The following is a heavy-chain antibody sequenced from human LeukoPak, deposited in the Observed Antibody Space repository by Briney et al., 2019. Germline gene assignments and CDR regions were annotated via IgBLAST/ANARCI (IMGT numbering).Heavy chain of an antibody. CDR2: ISYDGSNK. J-gene: IGHJ4*02. V-gene: IGHV3-30*19. CDR1: GFTFSSYG. D-gene: IGHD3-10*01. Sequence: GGSLRLSCAASGFTFSSYGMHWVRQAPGKGLEWVAVISYDGSNKYYADSVKGRFTISRDNSKNTLYLQMNSLRAEDTAVYYCARGGRSGSGSRTFDYWGQGTLVTVSS. CDR3: ARGGRSGSGSRTFDY.